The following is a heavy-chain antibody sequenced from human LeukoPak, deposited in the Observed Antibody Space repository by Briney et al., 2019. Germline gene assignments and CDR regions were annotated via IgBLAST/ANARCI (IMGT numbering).Heavy chain of an antibody. CDR1: GGSINNYY. Sequence: SETLSLTCTVSGGSINNYYWNWLRQPPGKGLEWIGYIHYSGSTNYNFSLKSRVTISVDTSKSQFSLKLSSVTAADTAVYYCARGAGWYEYWGQGTLVTVSS. CDR3: ARGAGWYEY. CDR2: IHYSGST. J-gene: IGHJ4*02. D-gene: IGHD6-19*01. V-gene: IGHV4-59*01.